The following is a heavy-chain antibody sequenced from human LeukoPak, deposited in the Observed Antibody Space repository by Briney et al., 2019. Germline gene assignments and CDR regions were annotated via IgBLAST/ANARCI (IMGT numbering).Heavy chain of an antibody. D-gene: IGHD5-12*01. V-gene: IGHV4-59*01. Sequence: PSETLSLTCTVSGGSISSYYWSWIRQPPGKGLEWIGYIYYSGSTNYNPSLKSRVTISVDTSKNQFSLKLSSVTAADTAVYYCARAPVATLGLGFDPWGQGTLVTVSS. CDR1: GGSISSYY. CDR3: ARAPVATLGLGFDP. CDR2: IYYSGST. J-gene: IGHJ5*02.